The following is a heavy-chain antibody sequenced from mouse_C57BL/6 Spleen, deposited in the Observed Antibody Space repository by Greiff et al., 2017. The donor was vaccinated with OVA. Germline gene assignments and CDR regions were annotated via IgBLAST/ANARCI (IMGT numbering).Heavy chain of an antibody. CDR3: ARRDYGSSYHFDY. CDR1: GYTFTNYW. CDR2: IYPGGGYT. J-gene: IGHJ2*01. V-gene: IGHV1-63*01. Sequence: QVHVKQSGAELVRPGPSVKMSCKASGYTFTNYWIGWAKQRPGHGLEWIGDIYPGGGYTNYNEKFKGKATLTADKSSSTAYMQFSSLTSEDSAIYYCARRDYGSSYHFDYWGQGTTLTVSS. D-gene: IGHD1-1*01.